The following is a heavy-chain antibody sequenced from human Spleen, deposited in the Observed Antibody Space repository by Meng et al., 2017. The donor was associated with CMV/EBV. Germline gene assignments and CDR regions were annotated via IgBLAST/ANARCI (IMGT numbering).Heavy chain of an antibody. CDR1: GGSISSGGYY. CDR3: ARVVSMVVTT. CDR2: IYYSGST. V-gene: IGHV4-31*03. D-gene: IGHD4-23*01. J-gene: IGHJ5*02. Sequence: TSTVSGGSISSGGYYWSWIRQHPGKGLEWIGYIYYSGSTYYTPSLKSRVTISVDTSKNQFSLKLSSVTAADTAVYYCARVVSMVVTTWGQGTLVTVS.